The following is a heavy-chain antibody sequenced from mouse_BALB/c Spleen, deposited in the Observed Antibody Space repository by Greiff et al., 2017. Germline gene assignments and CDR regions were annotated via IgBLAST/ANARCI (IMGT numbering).Heavy chain of an antibody. V-gene: IGHV5-12-1*01. CDR2: ISSGGGST. J-gene: IGHJ4*01. Sequence: VQLKESGGGLVKPGGSLKLSCAASGFAFSSYDMSWVRQTPEKRLEWVAYISSGGGSTYYPDTVKGRFTISRDNAKNTLYLQMSSLKSEDTAMYYCARPRPHGAMDYWGQGTSVTVSS. CDR1: GFAFSSYD. CDR3: ARPRPHGAMDY.